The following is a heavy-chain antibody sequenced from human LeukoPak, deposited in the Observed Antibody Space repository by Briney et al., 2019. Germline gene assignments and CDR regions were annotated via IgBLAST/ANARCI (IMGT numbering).Heavy chain of an antibody. Sequence: GRSLRLSCAASGFTFSSYSMQWVRQAPGKGLEWVAVISYDGSNKYYADSVKGRFTISRDNSKNTLYLQMNSLRAEDTAVYYCARVGPWVNPDYYYYYMDVWGKGTTVTVSS. J-gene: IGHJ6*03. V-gene: IGHV3-30*04. CDR1: GFTFSSYS. CDR3: ARVGPWVNPDYYYYYMDV. CDR2: ISYDGSNK. D-gene: IGHD1-14*01.